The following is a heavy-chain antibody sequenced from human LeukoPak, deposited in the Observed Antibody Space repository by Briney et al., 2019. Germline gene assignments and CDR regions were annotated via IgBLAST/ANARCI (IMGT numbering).Heavy chain of an antibody. J-gene: IGHJ4*02. D-gene: IGHD2-2*02. CDR1: GYTFTGYY. Sequence: ASVRASCKTSGYTFTGYYLHWVRQAPGQRPEWMGRIDPDSGGTHYGQKFQGRVTVTRDTSITTVYMELSGLTSDDTAVYYCARVPGPYTTSRFDFWGQGTLVTVSS. CDR2: IDPDSGGT. V-gene: IGHV1-2*02. CDR3: ARVPGPYTTSRFDF.